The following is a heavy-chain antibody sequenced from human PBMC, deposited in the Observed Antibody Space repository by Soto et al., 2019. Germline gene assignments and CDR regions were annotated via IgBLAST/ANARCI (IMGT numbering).Heavy chain of an antibody. V-gene: IGHV1-69*01. J-gene: IGHJ4*02. Sequence: QVQLVQSGAEVKKPGSSVKVSCKASGGTFSSYATSWVRQAPGQGLEWMGGIIPIFGTANYAQKFQGRVTITADESTSTAYMELSSLRSEDTAVYYCARDRRERGSGSYYNADWGQGTLVTVSS. CDR2: IIPIFGTA. CDR3: ARDRRERGSGSYYNAD. CDR1: GGTFSSYA. D-gene: IGHD3-10*01.